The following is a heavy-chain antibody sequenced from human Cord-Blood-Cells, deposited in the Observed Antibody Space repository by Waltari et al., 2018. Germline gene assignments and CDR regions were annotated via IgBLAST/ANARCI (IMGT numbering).Heavy chain of an antibody. Sequence: QVQLQQWGAGLLKPSETLSLTCAVYGGSFSGYYWSWIRQPPGKGLEWIGEINHSGSTSSNPSHKSRVTISVDTSKNQFSLKLSCVTAADTAVYYCASSGGNPGDIIEYYFDYWGQGTLVTVSS. CDR3: ASSGGNPGDIIEYYFDY. J-gene: IGHJ4*02. CDR2: INHSGST. D-gene: IGHD7-27*01. V-gene: IGHV4-34*01. CDR1: GGSFSGYY.